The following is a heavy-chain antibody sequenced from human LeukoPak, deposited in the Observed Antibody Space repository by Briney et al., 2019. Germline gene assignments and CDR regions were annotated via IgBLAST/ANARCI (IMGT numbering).Heavy chain of an antibody. CDR1: GGTFSSYA. CDR3: ARELIWFGESRGAFDI. Sequence: SVKVSCKASGGTFSSYAISWVRQAHGQGLECMGGIIPIFGTANYAQKFQGRVTITADESTSTAYMELSSLRSEDTAVYYCARELIWFGESRGAFDIWGQGTMVTVSS. J-gene: IGHJ3*02. D-gene: IGHD3-10*01. CDR2: IIPIFGTA. V-gene: IGHV1-69*13.